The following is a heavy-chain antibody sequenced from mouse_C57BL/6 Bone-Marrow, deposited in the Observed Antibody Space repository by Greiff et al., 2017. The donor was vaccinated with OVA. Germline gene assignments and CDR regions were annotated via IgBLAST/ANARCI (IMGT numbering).Heavy chain of an antibody. V-gene: IGHV5-17*01. CDR1: GFTFSDYG. D-gene: IGHD3-3*01. J-gene: IGHJ2*01. Sequence: DVKLQESGGGLVKPGGSLKLSCAASGFTFSDYGMHWVRQAPEKGLEWVAYISSGSSTIYYADTVKGRFTISRDNAKNTLFLQMTSLRSEDTAMYYCARRRAHFAYWGQGTTLTVSS. CDR3: ARRRAHFAY. CDR2: ISSGSSTI.